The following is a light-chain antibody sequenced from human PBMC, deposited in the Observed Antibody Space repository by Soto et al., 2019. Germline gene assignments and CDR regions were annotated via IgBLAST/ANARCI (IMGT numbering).Light chain of an antibody. Sequence: DIQMSQDPSRLSESVGVRVTITCRASQTISTYLNWYQQKPGKAPKLLIYGASSLQSGVPSRFSGNGSGTDFTLTISSLQPEDFAVYDCQQYNNCPRTFGQGTKVDIK. CDR3: QQYNNCPRT. V-gene: IGKV1-39*02. CDR1: QTISTY. CDR2: GAS. J-gene: IGKJ1*01.